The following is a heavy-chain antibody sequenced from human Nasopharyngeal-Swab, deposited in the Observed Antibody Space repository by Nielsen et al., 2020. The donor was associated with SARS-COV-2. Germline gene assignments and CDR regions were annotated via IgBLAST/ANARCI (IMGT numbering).Heavy chain of an antibody. D-gene: IGHD6-19*01. CDR2: LHYTGTI. J-gene: IGHJ4*02. CDR3: ARDQRGSGWYSWSQGLDY. V-gene: IGHV4-39*07. Sequence: WIRQPPGKGLEWIGSLHYTGTIYYNPSLKSRVTISVDTSKNQFSLKLSSVTAADTAVYYCARDQRGSGWYSWSQGLDYWGQGTLVTVSS.